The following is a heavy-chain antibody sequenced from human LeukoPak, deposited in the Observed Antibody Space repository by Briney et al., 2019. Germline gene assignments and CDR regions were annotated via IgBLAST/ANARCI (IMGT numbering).Heavy chain of an antibody. D-gene: IGHD2-21*02. J-gene: IGHJ3*01. CDR3: ARRRCGGDCYSDGFDA. CDR1: GYTFNSYD. V-gene: IGHV1-8*01. Sequence: ASVTVSRKASGYTFNSYDINWVRQATGQGLAWMGWVHPDSENAGHAQKFQGRVTMTWDTSITTAYMELSSLRSEDTAVYYCARRRCGGDCYSDGFDAWGQGTVVTVSS. CDR2: VHPDSENA.